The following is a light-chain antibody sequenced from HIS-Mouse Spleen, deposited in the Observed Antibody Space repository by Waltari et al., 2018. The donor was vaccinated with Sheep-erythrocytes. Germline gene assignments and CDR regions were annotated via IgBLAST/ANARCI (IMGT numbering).Light chain of an antibody. CDR1: SSEVGGYNY. CDR2: DVS. CDR3: CSYAGSYNHV. J-gene: IGLJ1*01. V-gene: IGLV2-11*01. Sequence: QSALTQPRSVSGSPGQPVTIPCTGTSSEVGGYNYVSWYQQHPGKAPKLMIYDVSKRPSGVPDRFSGSKSGNTASLTISGLQAEDEADYYCCSYAGSYNHVFATGTKVTVL.